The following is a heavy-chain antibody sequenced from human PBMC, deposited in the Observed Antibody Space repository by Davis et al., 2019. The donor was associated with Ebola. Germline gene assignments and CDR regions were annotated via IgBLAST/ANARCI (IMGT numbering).Heavy chain of an antibody. Sequence: ASVKVSCKASEYILPKYAINWVRQAPGQGLEWMGYINTKTGNPKYAQGLRGRFAFSLDTSGNTAYLQIFSVEAEDTAVYYCAAPYFNSAWYVYWGQGTLVTVSS. CDR3: AAPYFNSAWYVY. V-gene: IGHV7-4-1*01. CDR1: EYILPKYA. CDR2: INTKTGNP. D-gene: IGHD6-19*01. J-gene: IGHJ4*02.